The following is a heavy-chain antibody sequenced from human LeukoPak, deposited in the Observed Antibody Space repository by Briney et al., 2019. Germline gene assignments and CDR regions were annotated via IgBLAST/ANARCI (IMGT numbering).Heavy chain of an antibody. CDR2: ISSSGSTI. D-gene: IGHD5-12*01. Sequence: GGSLRLSCAASGFTFSSYEMNWVRQGPGKGLEWVSYISSSGSTIYYADSVKGRFTISRDNAKKSLYLQMNSLRAEDTAVYYCARVGWLRFFDYWGQGTLVTVSS. CDR1: GFTFSSYE. J-gene: IGHJ4*02. V-gene: IGHV3-48*03. CDR3: ARVGWLRFFDY.